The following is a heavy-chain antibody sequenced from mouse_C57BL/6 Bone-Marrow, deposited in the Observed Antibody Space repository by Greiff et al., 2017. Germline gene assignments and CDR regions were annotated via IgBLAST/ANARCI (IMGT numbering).Heavy chain of an antibody. D-gene: IGHD2-2*01. CDR2: IYPYNGGT. CDR1: GYTFTDYY. V-gene: IGHV1-19*01. CDR3: ARTTMDTPYYCDY. Sequence: EVQLQQSGPVLVKPGASVKMSCKASGYTFTDYYMNWVKQSHGKSLDWIGVIYPYNGGTSYNQKFKGKATLTVDKSSSTAYLELNSLTSEDSAVYYCARTTMDTPYYCDYGGQGTALTVSS. J-gene: IGHJ2*01.